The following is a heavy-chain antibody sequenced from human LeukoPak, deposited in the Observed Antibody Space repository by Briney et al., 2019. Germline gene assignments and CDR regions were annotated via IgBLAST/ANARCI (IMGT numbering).Heavy chain of an antibody. CDR1: GFTFSSYW. CDR3: AGSSRGANYYYYMDV. J-gene: IGHJ6*03. V-gene: IGHV3-7*01. CDR2: IKQDGSEK. Sequence: GGSLRLSCAASGFTFSSYWMSWVRQAPGKGLEWVANIKQDGSEKYYVDSVKGRFTISRDNAKNSLYLQMNSLRAEDTAVYYCAGSSRGANYYYYMDVWGKGTTVTISS. D-gene: IGHD6-6*01.